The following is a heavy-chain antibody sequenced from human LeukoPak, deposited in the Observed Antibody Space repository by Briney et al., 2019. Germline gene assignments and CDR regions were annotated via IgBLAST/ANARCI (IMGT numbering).Heavy chain of an antibody. CDR2: INPNNGGT. J-gene: IGHJ4*02. Sequence: GASVKVCCKASGYTFTGYYVHWVRQAPGQGLEWMGWINPNNGGTNYAQKFQGRVTMTRDTSINTAYMELSRLRFDDTAVYYCARDQPDVGPLGYWGQGTLVTVSS. CDR1: GYTFTGYY. CDR3: ARDQPDVGPLGY. D-gene: IGHD2-15*01. V-gene: IGHV1-2*02.